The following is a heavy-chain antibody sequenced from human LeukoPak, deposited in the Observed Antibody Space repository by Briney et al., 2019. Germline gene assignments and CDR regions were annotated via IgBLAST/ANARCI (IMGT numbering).Heavy chain of an antibody. CDR2: IRYDGSNK. J-gene: IGHJ4*02. V-gene: IGHV3-30*02. CDR1: GFTFSSYS. D-gene: IGHD2-15*01. Sequence: PGGSLRLSCAASGFTFSSYSRNWVRQAPGKGLEWVAFIRYDGSNKYYADSVKGRFTISRDNSKNTLYLQMNSLRAEDTAVYYCAKDGGYHLDYWGQGTLVTVSS. CDR3: AKDGGYHLDY.